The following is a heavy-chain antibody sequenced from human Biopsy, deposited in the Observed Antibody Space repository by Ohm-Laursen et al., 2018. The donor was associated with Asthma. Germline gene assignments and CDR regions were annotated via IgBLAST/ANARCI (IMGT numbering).Heavy chain of an antibody. CDR1: GDTLNTFA. CDR3: ARKAGSCISRTCYSLDF. D-gene: IGHD2-2*01. J-gene: IGHJ4*02. V-gene: IGHV1-69*01. CDR2: NDTDFGTT. Sequence: SVKVSCKSLGDTLNTFAMGWVRQAPGQGLEWMGGNDTDFGTTAYPQKFQVRVTITADDSTSTVYMELRSLRSEDTAVYYCARKAGSCISRTCYSLDFWGQGTLVTVSS.